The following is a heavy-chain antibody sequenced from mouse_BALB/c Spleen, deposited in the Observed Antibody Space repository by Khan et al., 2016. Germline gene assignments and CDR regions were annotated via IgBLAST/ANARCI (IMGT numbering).Heavy chain of an antibody. CDR2: IDPANGNT. J-gene: IGHJ3*01. Sequence: VQLQQSGAELVKPGASVKLSCTASGFNIKDTYMHWVKQRPEQGLEWIGRIDPANGNTKYDPKFQGKATITADTSSNTAYLQLSSLTSEDTAVSYSARGDGNYNFFAYWGQGTLVTVSA. V-gene: IGHV14-3*02. CDR1: GFNIKDTY. CDR3: ARGDGNYNFFAY. D-gene: IGHD2-1*01.